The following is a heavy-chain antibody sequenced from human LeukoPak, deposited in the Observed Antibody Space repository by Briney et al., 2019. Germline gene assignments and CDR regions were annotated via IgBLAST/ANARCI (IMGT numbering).Heavy chain of an antibody. J-gene: IGHJ4*02. CDR2: ISSSGSYI. Sequence: GGSLRLSCAASGFTFSSYSMNWVRQAPGKGLEWVSSISSSGSYIYYADSVKGRFTISRDNAKNSLYLQMNSLRAEDTAVYYCARDPGFDSFGDYWGQGTLVTVSS. CDR1: GFTFSSYS. CDR3: ARDPGFDSFGDY. V-gene: IGHV3-21*01. D-gene: IGHD3-10*01.